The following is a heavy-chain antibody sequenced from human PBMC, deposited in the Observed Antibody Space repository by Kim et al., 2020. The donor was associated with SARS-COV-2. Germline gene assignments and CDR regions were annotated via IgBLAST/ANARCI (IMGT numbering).Heavy chain of an antibody. V-gene: IGHV1-2*02. J-gene: IGHJ6*02. CDR2: INPNSGGT. D-gene: IGHD2-2*01. CDR1: GYTFTGYY. CDR3: VRGRGYCSSTSCYAEYYYGMAV. Sequence: ASVKVSCKASGYTFTGYYMHWVRQAPGQGLEWMGWINPNSGGTNYAQKFQGRVTMTRDTSISTAYMELSRLRSDDTAVYYCVRGRGYCSSTSCYAEYYYGMAVWGQGTTVTVSS.